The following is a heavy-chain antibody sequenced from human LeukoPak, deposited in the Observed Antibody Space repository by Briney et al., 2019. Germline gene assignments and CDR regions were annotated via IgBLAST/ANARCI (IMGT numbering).Heavy chain of an antibody. V-gene: IGHV1-2*06. CDR2: INPNSGGA. Sequence: ASVKVSCKASGYTFTGCYIHWVRQAPGQGLEWMGRINPNSGGADYAQKFQGRVSMTRDTSISTAYMELSSLRSDDTAVYYCARGPRLDSSGWYYGAFDIWGQGTMVTVS. CDR3: ARGPRLDSSGWYYGAFDI. D-gene: IGHD6-19*01. J-gene: IGHJ3*02. CDR1: GYTFTGCY.